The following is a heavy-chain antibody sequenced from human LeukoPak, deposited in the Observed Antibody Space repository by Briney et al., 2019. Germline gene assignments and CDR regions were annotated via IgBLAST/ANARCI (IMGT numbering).Heavy chain of an antibody. CDR1: GYTFTGYY. CDR3: ARPAYYYDSSGYTEYFQH. V-gene: IGHV1-2*02. D-gene: IGHD3-22*01. CDR2: INPNSGGT. J-gene: IGHJ1*01. Sequence: ASVKVSCKASGYTFTGYYMHWVRQAPGQGLEWMGWINPNSGGTNYAQKFQGRVTMTRDTSISTAYMELSRLRSGDTAVYYCARPAYYYDSSGYTEYFQHWGQGTLVTVSS.